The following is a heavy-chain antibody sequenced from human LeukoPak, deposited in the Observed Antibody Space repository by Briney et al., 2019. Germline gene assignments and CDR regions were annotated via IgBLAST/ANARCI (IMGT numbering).Heavy chain of an antibody. CDR1: GYTFTGYY. D-gene: IGHD2-2*01. V-gene: IGHV1-2*02. J-gene: IGHJ4*02. Sequence: ASVKVSCKASGYTFTGYYMHWVRQAPGQGLEWMGWINPNSGGTNYAQEFQGRVTMTRDTSISTAYMELSRLRSDDTAVYYCARVAFVVVPAATYYFDYWGQGTLVTVSS. CDR3: ARVAFVVVPAATYYFDY. CDR2: INPNSGGT.